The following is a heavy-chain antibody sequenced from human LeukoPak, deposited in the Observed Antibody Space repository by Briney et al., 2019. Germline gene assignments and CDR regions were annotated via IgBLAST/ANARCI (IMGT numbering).Heavy chain of an antibody. CDR3: TKSDIFDI. CDR1: GFTFSDYY. CDR2: IFPSGGEI. Sequence: GGSLRLSCAASGFTFSDYYMIWVRQPPGKGLEWVSSIFPSGGEIHYADSVRGRFTISRDNAKNTLFLQMNSLRAEDTAVYYCTKSDIFDIWGQGTMVTVSS. V-gene: IGHV3-69-1*01. D-gene: IGHD2-15*01. J-gene: IGHJ3*02.